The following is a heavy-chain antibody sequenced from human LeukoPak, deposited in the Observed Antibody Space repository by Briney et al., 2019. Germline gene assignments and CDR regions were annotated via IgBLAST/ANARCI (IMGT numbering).Heavy chain of an antibody. D-gene: IGHD4-17*01. J-gene: IGHJ2*01. Sequence: PGGSLRLSCAASGFILSNSAMTWVRQAPGKGLEWVSGIDTKGTRTYYADSVKGRFTISRDNSKNTLFLQMNSLRAEDTAVYYCAREGGYGDSPDWYFDLWGRGTLVTVSS. CDR2: IDTKGTRT. CDR3: AREGGYGDSPDWYFDL. V-gene: IGHV3-23*01. CDR1: GFILSNSA.